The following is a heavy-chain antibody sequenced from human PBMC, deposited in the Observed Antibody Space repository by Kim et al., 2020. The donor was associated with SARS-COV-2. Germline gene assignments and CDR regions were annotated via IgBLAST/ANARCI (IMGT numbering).Heavy chain of an antibody. J-gene: IGHJ4*02. CDR1: GYTFTSYG. CDR2: ISAYNGNT. CDR3: ARLGFYDILTGDLDY. Sequence: ASVKVSCKASGYTFTSYGISWVRQAPGQGLEWMGWISAYNGNTNYAQKLQGRVTMTTDTSTSTAYMELRSLRSDDTAVYYCARLGFYDILTGDLDYWGQGTLVTVSS. V-gene: IGHV1-18*01. D-gene: IGHD3-9*01.